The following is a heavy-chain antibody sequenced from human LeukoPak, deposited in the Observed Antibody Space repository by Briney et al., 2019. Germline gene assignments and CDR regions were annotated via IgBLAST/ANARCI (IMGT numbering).Heavy chain of an antibody. CDR1: GFTFNNYA. Sequence: GGSLRLSCAASGFTFNNYAMSWVRQAPGKGLEWVSVISGSGGSTYYADSVKGRFTISRDNSKNTLYLQMNSLRAEDTAVYYCAKSPVVTTALFDYWGQGTLVTVSS. D-gene: IGHD2-21*02. CDR2: ISGSGGST. CDR3: AKSPVVTTALFDY. V-gene: IGHV3-23*01. J-gene: IGHJ4*02.